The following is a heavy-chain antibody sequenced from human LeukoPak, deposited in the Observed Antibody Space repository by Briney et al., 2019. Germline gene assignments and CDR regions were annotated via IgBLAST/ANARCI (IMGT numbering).Heavy chain of an antibody. CDR3: VRGGASTWS. D-gene: IGHD2-15*01. Sequence: GGSLRLSCAASGFTFKNYWMHWVRQAPGKGPVWVSRINDDGSGTSYADSVKGRFTISRDDAKSTLYPQMNSLRAEDTAVYYCVRGGASTWSWGQGTLVTVSS. J-gene: IGHJ5*02. V-gene: IGHV3-74*01. CDR2: INDDGSGT. CDR1: GFTFKNYW.